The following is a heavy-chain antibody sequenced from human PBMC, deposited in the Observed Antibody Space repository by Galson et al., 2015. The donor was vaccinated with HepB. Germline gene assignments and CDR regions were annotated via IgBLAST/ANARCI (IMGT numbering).Heavy chain of an antibody. CDR1: GYTFTSYY. D-gene: IGHD1-1*01. CDR2: INPSGGST. CDR3: ARVHNAVNYYFDY. J-gene: IGHJ4*02. Sequence: SVKVSCKASGYTFTSYYMHWVRQAPGQGLEWMGIINPSGGSTSYAQKFQGRVTMTRDTSTSTVYMELSSLRSEDTAVYHCARVHNAVNYYFDYRGQGTLVTVSS. V-gene: IGHV1-46*01.